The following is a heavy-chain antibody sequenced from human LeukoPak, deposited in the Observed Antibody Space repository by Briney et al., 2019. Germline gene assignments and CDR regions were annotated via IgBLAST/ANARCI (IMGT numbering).Heavy chain of an antibody. CDR2: INPNGGGT. CDR1: GYTFTGYY. J-gene: IGHJ4*02. D-gene: IGHD3-22*01. CDR3: AALYYYDSSGYGDGRY. Sequence: GASVKVSCKASGYTFTGYYMHWVRQAPGQGLEWMGWINPNGGGTNYAQKFQGRVTMTRDTSISTAYMELSRLRSDDTAVYYCAALYYYDSSGYGDGRYWGQGTLVTVSS. V-gene: IGHV1-2*02.